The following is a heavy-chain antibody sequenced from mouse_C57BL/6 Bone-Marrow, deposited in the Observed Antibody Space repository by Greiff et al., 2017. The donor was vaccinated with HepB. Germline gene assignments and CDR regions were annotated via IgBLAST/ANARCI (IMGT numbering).Heavy chain of an antibody. D-gene: IGHD2-3*01. CDR2: ISSGGDYI. CDR3: TRVVYDGYYNYFDY. CDR1: GFTFSSYA. Sequence: EVQRVESGEGLVKPGGSLKLSCAASGFTFSSYAMSWVRQTPEKRLEWVAYISSGGDYIYYSDTVKGRFTISRDNARNTLYLQMSSLKSEDTAMYYCTRVVYDGYYNYFDYWGQGTTLTVSS. V-gene: IGHV5-9-1*02. J-gene: IGHJ2*01.